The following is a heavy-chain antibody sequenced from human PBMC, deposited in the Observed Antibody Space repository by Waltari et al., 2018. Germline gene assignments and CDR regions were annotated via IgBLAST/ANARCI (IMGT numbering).Heavy chain of an antibody. D-gene: IGHD1-26*01. CDR3: ASARIVGATELGFDY. V-gene: IGHV1-69*13. CDR2: IIPIFGTA. Sequence: QVQPVQSGAEVTKPGSSVKVSCKASGGTFSSYAISWVRQAPGQGLEWMGGIIPIFGTANYAQKFQGRVTITADEATSTAYMELSSLRSEDTAVYYCASARIVGATELGFDYWGQGTLVTVSS. J-gene: IGHJ4*02. CDR1: GGTFSSYA.